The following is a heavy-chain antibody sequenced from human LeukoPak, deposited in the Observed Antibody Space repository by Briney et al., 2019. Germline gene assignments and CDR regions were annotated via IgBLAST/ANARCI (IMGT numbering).Heavy chain of an antibody. CDR1: GGSISSYY. CDR2: IYYSGGT. D-gene: IGHD6-19*01. V-gene: IGHV4-59*03. J-gene: IGHJ4*02. Sequence: PSETLSLTCTVSGGSISSYYWSWIRQPPGKGLEWVGQIYYSGGTNYNPSLKSQVSISIDTSKNLFSLKLNSVTAADTAVYYCAAESERWLVRSWGQGTLVTVSS. CDR3: AAESERWLVRS.